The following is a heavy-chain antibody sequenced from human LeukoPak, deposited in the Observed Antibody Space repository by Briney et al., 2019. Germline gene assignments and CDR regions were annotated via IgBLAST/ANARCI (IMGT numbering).Heavy chain of an antibody. CDR1: GGSFSGYY. CDR2: INHSGST. V-gene: IGHV4-34*01. CDR3: ARGRRRSYYYDSSGYYSSWFDP. D-gene: IGHD3-22*01. Sequence: SETLSLTCAVYGGSFSGYYWSWIRQPPGKGLEWIGEINHSGSTNYNPSLKNRVTISVDTSKNQFSLKLSSVTAADTAVYYCARGRRRSYYYDSSGYYSSWFDPWGQGTLVTVSS. J-gene: IGHJ5*02.